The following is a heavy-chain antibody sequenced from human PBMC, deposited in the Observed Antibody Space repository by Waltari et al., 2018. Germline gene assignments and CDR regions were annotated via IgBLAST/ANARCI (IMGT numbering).Heavy chain of an antibody. CDR1: GFTFSSYS. CDR2: ISSSSSYI. V-gene: IGHV3-21*01. Sequence: EVQLVESGGGLVTPGGALGPSCAAPGFTFSSYSINWVRQAPGKGLEWVSSISSSSSYIYYADSVKGRFTISRDNAKNSLYLQMNSLRAEDTAVYYCARGKGSSGWYEPYWGQGTLVTVSS. CDR3: ARGKGSSGWYEPY. J-gene: IGHJ4*02. D-gene: IGHD6-19*01.